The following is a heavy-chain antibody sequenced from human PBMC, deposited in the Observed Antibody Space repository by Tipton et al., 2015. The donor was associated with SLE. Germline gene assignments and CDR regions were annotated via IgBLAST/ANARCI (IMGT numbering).Heavy chain of an antibody. CDR2: IEMSGGT. J-gene: IGHJ4*02. V-gene: IGHV4-61*02. CDR1: GGSISSGGDY. Sequence: TLSLTCTVSGGSISSGGDYWSWIRQPAGKRLEWIGRIEMSGGTNYNPSLKRRVAISVDTSKNQFSLKLSSVTAADTAVYYCARDVGYDSSGYYHRYFDYWGQGTLVTVSS. D-gene: IGHD3-22*01. CDR3: ARDVGYDSSGYYHRYFDY.